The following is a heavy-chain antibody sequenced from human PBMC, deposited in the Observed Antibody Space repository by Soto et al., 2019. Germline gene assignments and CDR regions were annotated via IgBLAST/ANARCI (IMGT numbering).Heavy chain of an antibody. Sequence: QVQLVQSGAEVKKPGSSVKVSCKASGGTFSSYAISWVRQAPGHGLEWMGGIIPIFGTANYAQKFQGRVTSTADKSTSTAYMELSSLRSEDTAVYYWARCNQLLYVWFDPWGQGTLVTVSS. CDR3: ARCNQLLYVWFDP. CDR2: IIPIFGTA. V-gene: IGHV1-69*06. D-gene: IGHD2-2*02. CDR1: GGTFSSYA. J-gene: IGHJ5*02.